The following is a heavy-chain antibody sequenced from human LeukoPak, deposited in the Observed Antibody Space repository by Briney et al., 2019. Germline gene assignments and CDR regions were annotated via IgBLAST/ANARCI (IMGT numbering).Heavy chain of an antibody. CDR1: GYTFSNFG. V-gene: IGHV1-18*01. CDR3: ARDLTSHDSSGFYFSYYGMDV. D-gene: IGHD3-22*01. J-gene: IGHJ6*02. Sequence: ASVKVSCKASGYTFSNFGVNWVRQAPGQGLEWMGWISVYNGHAKNAQKFQGRLTMTTDTSTNTAYMDLRSLKAGDTAVYFCARDLTSHDSSGFYFSYYGMDVWGQGTTVTVSS. CDR2: ISVYNGHA.